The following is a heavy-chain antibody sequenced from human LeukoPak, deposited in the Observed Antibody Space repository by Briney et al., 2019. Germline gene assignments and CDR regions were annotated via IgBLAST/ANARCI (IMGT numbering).Heavy chain of an antibody. V-gene: IGHV1-2*06. Sequence: ASLKLSCKASGYTFTAYFMHWVRQASGQGLEWKGRINPNSGGTNYAQKFQGRVTMTRDTSITTAYMDMTRLTYADTAQHSYGRGGTEASSCNYCGQGTLVTVSS. CDR1: GYTFTAYF. D-gene: IGHD1-1*01. J-gene: IGHJ4*02. CDR3: GRGGTEASSCNY. CDR2: INPNSGGT.